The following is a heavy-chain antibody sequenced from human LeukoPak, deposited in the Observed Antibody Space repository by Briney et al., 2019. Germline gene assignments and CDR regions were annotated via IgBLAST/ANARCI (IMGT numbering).Heavy chain of an antibody. J-gene: IGHJ5*02. CDR1: GGTFSSYA. CDR3: ARAGGYDFWSGYFRWFDP. D-gene: IGHD3-3*01. CDR2: IIPIFVTA. V-gene: IGHV1-69*06. Sequence: GASVKVSCKASGGTFSSYAISWVRQAPGQGLEWMGGIIPIFVTANYAQKFQGRVTITADKSTSTAYMELSSLRSEDTAVYYCARAGGYDFWSGYFRWFDPWGQGTLVTVSS.